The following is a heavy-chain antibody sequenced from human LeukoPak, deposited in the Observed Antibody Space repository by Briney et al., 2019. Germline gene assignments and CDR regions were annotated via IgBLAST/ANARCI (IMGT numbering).Heavy chain of an antibody. CDR3: ASLYCSSTSCYFDY. CDR1: GGSVSSGSYY. D-gene: IGHD2-2*01. J-gene: IGHJ4*02. CDR2: IYYSGST. Sequence: PSETQSLTCTVSGGSVSSGSYYWSWIRQPPGKGLEWIGYIYYSGSTNYNPSLKSRVTISVDTSKNQFSLRLSSVTAADTAVFYCASLYCSSTSCYFDYWGQGAMRTISS. V-gene: IGHV4-61*01.